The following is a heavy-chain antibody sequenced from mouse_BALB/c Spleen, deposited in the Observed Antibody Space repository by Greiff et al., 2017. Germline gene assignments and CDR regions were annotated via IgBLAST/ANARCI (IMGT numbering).Heavy chain of an antibody. CDR1: GYAFTSYN. CDR2: IDPYNGGT. J-gene: IGHJ3*01. CDR3: ARGFYYGSSSLAY. V-gene: IGHV1S135*01. Sequence: EVNLVESGPELVKPGASVKVSCKASGYAFTSYNMYWVKQSHGKSLEWIGYIDPYNGGTSYNQKFKGKATLTVDKSSSTAYMHLNSLTSEDSAVYYCARGFYYGSSSLAYWGQGTLVTVSA. D-gene: IGHD1-1*01.